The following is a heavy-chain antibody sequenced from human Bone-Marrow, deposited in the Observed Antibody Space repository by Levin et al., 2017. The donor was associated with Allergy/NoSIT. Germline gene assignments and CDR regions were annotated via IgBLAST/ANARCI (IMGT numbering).Heavy chain of an antibody. CDR2: IWSDGNNK. J-gene: IGHJ6*02. Sequence: GGSLRLSCATSGFTFSGYGMHWVRQAPGKGLEWVAVIWSDGNNKYYAESVKGRFTISRDISENTLYLQMNSLRAEDTAVYYCAGVGIGVTGTVYYGTDVWGQGTTVTVSS. D-gene: IGHD6-19*01. CDR1: GFTFSGYG. V-gene: IGHV3-33*01. CDR3: AGVGIGVTGTVYYGTDV.